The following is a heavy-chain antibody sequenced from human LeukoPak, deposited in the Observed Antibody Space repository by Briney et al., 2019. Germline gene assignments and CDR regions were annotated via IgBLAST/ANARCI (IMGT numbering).Heavy chain of an antibody. V-gene: IGHV5-51*01. CDR3: ARLLYGVYSHYFDY. CDR2: IYPGDSET. J-gene: IGHJ4*02. D-gene: IGHD4-17*01. CDR1: GYLFTNYW. Sequence: GESLKISCKGSGYLFTNYWIGWVRQMPGKGLEWMGIIYPGDSETRYGPSSQGQVTISADKSISTAYLQWSGLKASDTAMYYRARLLYGVYSHYFDYWGQGTLVTVSS.